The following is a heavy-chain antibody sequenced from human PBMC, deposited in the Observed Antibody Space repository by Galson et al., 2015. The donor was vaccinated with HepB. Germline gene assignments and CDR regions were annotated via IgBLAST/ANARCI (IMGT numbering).Heavy chain of an antibody. Sequence: SLRRSCAVSGFTFSSYAMSWVRQAPGKGLEWVSAISGAGGSRYYADSVKGRFTISRDNSKNTLYVQMDSLRAEETDVYYCAKEVRAGDSSGFFDLWGRGTLVTVSS. CDR1: GFTFSSYA. J-gene: IGHJ2*01. CDR2: ISGAGGSR. CDR3: AKEVRAGDSSGFFDL. D-gene: IGHD3-22*01. V-gene: IGHV3-23*01.